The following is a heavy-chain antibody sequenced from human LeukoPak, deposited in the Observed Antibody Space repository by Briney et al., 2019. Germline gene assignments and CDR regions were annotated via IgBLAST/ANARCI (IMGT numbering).Heavy chain of an antibody. D-gene: IGHD3-16*02. CDR2: IHPSTGNP. CDR3: ARAYQRLGELSLPDY. J-gene: IGHJ4*02. CDR1: GYTFTNYA. V-gene: IGHV7-4-1*02. Sequence: ASVKVSCKASGYTFTNYAMNWVRQAPGQGLEWMGWIHPSTGNPTYAQGFTGRFVFSLDTSVSTTCLQISSLKAEDTAVYYCARAYQRLGELSLPDYWGQGTLVTVSS.